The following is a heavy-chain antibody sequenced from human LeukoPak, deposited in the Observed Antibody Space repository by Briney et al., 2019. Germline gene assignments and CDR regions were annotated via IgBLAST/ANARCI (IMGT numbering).Heavy chain of an antibody. CDR3: AKDRGYWSPDWYFDL. J-gene: IGHJ2*01. CDR1: GYSISSAYF. CDR2: FYHSGTT. Sequence: PSETLSLTCAVSGYSISSAYFWGWIRQPPGKGLEWIGSFYHSGTTYYNPSLKSRVTISVDTSKNQFSLKLSSVTAADTAVYYCAKDRGYWSPDWYFDLWGRGTLVTVSS. D-gene: IGHD2-8*02. V-gene: IGHV4-38-2*02.